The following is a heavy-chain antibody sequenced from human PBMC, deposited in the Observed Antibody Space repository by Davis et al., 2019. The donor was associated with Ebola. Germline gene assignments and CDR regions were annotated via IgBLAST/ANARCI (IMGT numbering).Heavy chain of an antibody. J-gene: IGHJ6*02. CDR1: GGSISSSNW. CDR2: IYHSGST. Sequence: SETLSLTCAVSGGSISSSNWWSWVRQPPGKGLEWIGEIYHSGSTNYNPSLKSRVTISVDKSKNQFSLKLSSVTAADTAVYYCARFGRYCSSTSCYSYGMDVWGQGTTVTVSS. D-gene: IGHD2-2*01. CDR3: ARFGRYCSSTSCYSYGMDV. V-gene: IGHV4-4*02.